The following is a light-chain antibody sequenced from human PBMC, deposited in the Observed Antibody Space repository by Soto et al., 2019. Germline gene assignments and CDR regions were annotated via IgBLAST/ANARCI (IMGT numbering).Light chain of an antibody. Sequence: QSVLTQPPSASGTPGQRVTISCSGSSSNIGDNTVNWYQQLPGTAPNLLIYNNSQRPSGVPARFSGSKSGTSASLAISGPQSEDEADYYCAAWDDSLNGVVFGGGTKLTVL. V-gene: IGLV1-44*01. CDR1: SSNIGDNT. J-gene: IGLJ2*01. CDR2: NNS. CDR3: AAWDDSLNGVV.